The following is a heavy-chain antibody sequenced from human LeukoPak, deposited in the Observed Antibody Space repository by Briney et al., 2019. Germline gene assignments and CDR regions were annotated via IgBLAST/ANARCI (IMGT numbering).Heavy chain of an antibody. J-gene: IGHJ4*02. Sequence: PSETLSLTCAVYGGSFSGYYWSWIRQPPGKGLEWIGEINHSGSTDYSPSLKSRVTISVDTSKNQFSLKLSSVTAADTAVYYCAMNNWGLDYWGQGTLVTVSS. D-gene: IGHD7-27*01. CDR2: INHSGST. V-gene: IGHV4-34*01. CDR1: GGSFSGYY. CDR3: AMNNWGLDY.